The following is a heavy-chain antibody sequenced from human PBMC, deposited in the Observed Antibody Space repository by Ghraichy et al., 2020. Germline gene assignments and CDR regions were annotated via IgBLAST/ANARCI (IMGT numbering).Heavy chain of an antibody. D-gene: IGHD3-10*01. CDR1: GFTFSNYA. CDR3: VRRGADGAFFDD. CDR2: IPGSGDDA. V-gene: IGHV3-23*01. Sequence: GGSLRLSCAASGFTFSNYAMRWVRQSPGKGLEWVSAIPGSGDDAYYTDSVKGRFTISRDNFKSALSLQMRGLRAEDTAIYYCVRRGADGAFFDDWGPGTLVTVSS. J-gene: IGHJ4*02.